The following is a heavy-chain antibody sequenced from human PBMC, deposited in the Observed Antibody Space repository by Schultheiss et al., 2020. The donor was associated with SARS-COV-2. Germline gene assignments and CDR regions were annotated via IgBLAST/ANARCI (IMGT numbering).Heavy chain of an antibody. J-gene: IGHJ4*02. CDR2: INHSGST. CDR3: AQQLVPYYFDY. CDR1: GGSFSGYY. D-gene: IGHD6-13*01. Sequence: SETLSLTCAVYGGSFSGYYWSWIRQPPGKGLEWIGEINHSGSTNYNPSLKSRVTISVDTSKNHFSLKLNSVTAADTAVYYCAQQLVPYYFDYWGQGTLVTVSS. V-gene: IGHV4-34*01.